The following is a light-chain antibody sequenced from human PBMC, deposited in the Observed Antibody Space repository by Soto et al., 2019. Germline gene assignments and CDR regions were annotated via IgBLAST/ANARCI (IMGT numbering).Light chain of an antibody. V-gene: IGLV2-14*01. CDR1: SSDVGGYNY. Sequence: QSALTQPASVSGSPGQSITISCIGTSSDVGGYNYVSWYQQHPDKAPKLMIYDVSNRPSGVSNRFSGSKSGNTASLTISGLQAEDEADYYCSSYTSSSLYVFGTGTKVTVL. CDR3: SSYTSSSLYV. CDR2: DVS. J-gene: IGLJ1*01.